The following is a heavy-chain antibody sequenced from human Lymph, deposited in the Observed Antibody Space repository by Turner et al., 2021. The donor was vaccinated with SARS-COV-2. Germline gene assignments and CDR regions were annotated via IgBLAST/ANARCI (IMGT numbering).Heavy chain of an antibody. Sequence: EVQLVATGGGLIQPGGSLRLSCAASGIIVSRNYMNWVRQAPGKGLEWVSVIYSGGTTYYADSVKGRFTISRDNSKNTLYLQRNSLRVEDTAVYYCARDLGTYGMDVWGQGTTVTVSS. D-gene: IGHD6-13*01. CDR3: ARDLGTYGMDV. J-gene: IGHJ6*02. CDR2: IYSGGTT. CDR1: GIIVSRNY. V-gene: IGHV3-53*02.